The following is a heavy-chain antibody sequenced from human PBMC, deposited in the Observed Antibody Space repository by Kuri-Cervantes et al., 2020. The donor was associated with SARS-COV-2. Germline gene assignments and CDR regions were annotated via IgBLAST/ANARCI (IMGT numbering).Heavy chain of an antibody. CDR1: GFTFSSYG. CDR2: IRYDGSNK. Sequence: LSLTCAASGFTFSSYGMHWVRQAPGKGLEWVAFIRYDGSNKYYADSVKGRFTISRDNSKNTLYLQMNSLRSEDTAVYYCARGPLGSYDFWSGYYHNYDYWGQGTLVTVSS. V-gene: IGHV3-30*02. D-gene: IGHD3-3*01. CDR3: ARGPLGSYDFWSGYYHNYDY. J-gene: IGHJ4*02.